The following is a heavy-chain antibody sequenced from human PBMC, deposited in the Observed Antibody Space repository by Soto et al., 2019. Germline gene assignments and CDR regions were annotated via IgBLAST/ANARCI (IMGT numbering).Heavy chain of an antibody. D-gene: IGHD2-15*01. CDR2: ISYDGSNK. J-gene: IGHJ6*02. CDR1: GFTFSSYG. V-gene: IGHV3-30*03. Sequence: GGSLRLSCVASGFTFSSYGMHWVRQAPGKGLEWVAVISYDGSNKYYADSAKGRFTISRDNSKNTLYLQMNSLRAEDTAVYYCARSVGSGSMDVWGQGTTVTVSS. CDR3: ARSVGSGSMDV.